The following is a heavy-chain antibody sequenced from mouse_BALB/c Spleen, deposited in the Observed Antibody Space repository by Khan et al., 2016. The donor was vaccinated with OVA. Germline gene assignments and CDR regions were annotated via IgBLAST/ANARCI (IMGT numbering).Heavy chain of an antibody. CDR3: SRSGYGFGAY. J-gene: IGHJ3*01. CDR1: GYAFSNYL. V-gene: IGHV1-54*01. Sequence: QVQLQQSGAELVRPGTSVKVSCKASGYAFSNYLIEWLKQRPGQGLEWIGVINPGSGGTKYNEKFKDKATLTADTSSSTAYMQLSSLTSDDSAVHFCSRSGYGFGAYWGPGTLVTVSA. CDR2: INPGSGGT. D-gene: IGHD3-2*02.